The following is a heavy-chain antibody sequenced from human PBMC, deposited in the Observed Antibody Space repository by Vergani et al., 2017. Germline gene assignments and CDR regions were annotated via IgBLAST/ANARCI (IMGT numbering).Heavy chain of an antibody. CDR1: GGTFNSYA. CDR2: IIPFFGTA. CDR3: ARGPTDDFWSGYYPYYFDY. D-gene: IGHD3-3*01. J-gene: IGHJ4*02. V-gene: IGHV1-69*12. Sequence: QVQLVQSGAEVKKPGSSVKVSCKASGGTFNSYAISWVRQAPGQGLEWMGGIIPFFGTANYAQMFQGRVTITADESTSTAYMELSSLRSEDTAVYYCARGPTDDFWSGYYPYYFDYWGQGTLVTVSS.